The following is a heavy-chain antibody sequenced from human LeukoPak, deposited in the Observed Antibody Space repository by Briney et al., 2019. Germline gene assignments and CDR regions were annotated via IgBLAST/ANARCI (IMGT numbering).Heavy chain of an antibody. D-gene: IGHD2-15*01. J-gene: IGHJ4*02. V-gene: IGHV4-39*01. Sequence: SETLSLTCTVSGDSIRSRSYYWGWIRQPPGKGPEGIGNIYYSGSTYYTPSLKSRVTISVDTSKNQFSLKLNSVTAADTAVYYCARLSLDYCGGGSRHPFDYWGQGTLVTVSS. CDR1: GDSIRSRSYY. CDR2: IYYSGST. CDR3: ARLSLDYCGGGSRHPFDY.